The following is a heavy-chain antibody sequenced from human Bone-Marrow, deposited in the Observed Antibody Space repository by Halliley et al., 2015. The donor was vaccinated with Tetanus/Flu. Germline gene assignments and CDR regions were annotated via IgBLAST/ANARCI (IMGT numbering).Heavy chain of an antibody. J-gene: IGHJ4*02. D-gene: IGHD2-15*01. CDR3: AGMGWVGAVVEYYFDN. Sequence: GLVKPSETLSLTCIVSGGSFSGDYWSWVRQSPGKGLEWIGHIDFSGRAHYSSSLGSRATISVDMSKNQFSLSLTSVTAADTAVYYCAGMGWVGAVVEYYFDNWGQGTLVTVSS. CDR2: IDFSGRA. V-gene: IGHV4-4*09. CDR1: GGSFSGDY.